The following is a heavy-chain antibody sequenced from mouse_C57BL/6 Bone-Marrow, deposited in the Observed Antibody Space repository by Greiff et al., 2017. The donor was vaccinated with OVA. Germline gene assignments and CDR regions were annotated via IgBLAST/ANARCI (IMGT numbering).Heavy chain of an antibody. V-gene: IGHV5-12*01. Sequence: EVKLMESGGGLVQPGGSLKLSCAASGFTFSDYYMYWVRQTPEKRLEWVAYISNGGGSTYYPDTVKGRFTISRDNAKNTLYLQMSRLKSEDTAMYYCARRGSSPFAYWGQGTLVTVSA. CDR1: GFTFSDYY. D-gene: IGHD1-1*01. J-gene: IGHJ3*01. CDR3: ARRGSSPFAY. CDR2: ISNGGGST.